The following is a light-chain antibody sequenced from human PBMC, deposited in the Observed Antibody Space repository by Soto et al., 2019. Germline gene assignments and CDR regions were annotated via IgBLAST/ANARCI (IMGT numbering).Light chain of an antibody. CDR1: QGNRND. V-gene: IGKV1-6*01. CDR3: LQDYNYPPT. J-gene: IGKJ5*01. CDR2: AAS. Sequence: QMTHSPSSLSASFGDRVTIPWGASQGNRNDLGWYQQKKGKAPKLLIYAASSLQSGVPSRFSGSSYGTDFNLTISSLQTEDFATYYCLQDYNYPPTFGQGTRLEIK.